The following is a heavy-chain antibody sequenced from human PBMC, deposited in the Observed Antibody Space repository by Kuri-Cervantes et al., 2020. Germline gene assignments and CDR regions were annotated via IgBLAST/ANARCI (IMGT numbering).Heavy chain of an antibody. Sequence: GESLKISCAASGFTFSSYGMHWVRQAPGKGLEWVAVIWYDGSNKYYADSVKGRFTISRDNSKNTLYLQMNSLRAEDTAVYYCTRGGYDFWSGYSHYYYMDVWGKGTTVTVSS. CDR3: TRGGYDFWSGYSHYYYMDV. J-gene: IGHJ6*03. V-gene: IGHV3-33*01. CDR2: IWYDGSNK. CDR1: GFTFSSYG. D-gene: IGHD3-3*01.